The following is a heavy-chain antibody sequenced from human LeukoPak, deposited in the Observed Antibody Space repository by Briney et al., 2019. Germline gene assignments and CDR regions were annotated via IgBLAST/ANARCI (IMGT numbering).Heavy chain of an antibody. J-gene: IGHJ4*02. V-gene: IGHV3-48*01. CDR1: GFTFSSYS. CDR3: AKEGRYFDWLLDY. D-gene: IGHD3-9*01. CDR2: ISSSSSTI. Sequence: GGSLRLSCAASGFTFSSYSMNWVRQAPGKGLEWVSYISSSSSTIYYADSVKGRFTISRDNSKNTLYLQMNSLRAEDTAVYYCAKEGRYFDWLLDYWGQGTLVTVSS.